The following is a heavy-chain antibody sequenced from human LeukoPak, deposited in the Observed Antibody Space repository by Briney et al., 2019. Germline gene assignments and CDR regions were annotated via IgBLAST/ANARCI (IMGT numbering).Heavy chain of an antibody. CDR2: IKGDGSET. CDR1: GFTFNKYW. V-gene: IGHV3-7*01. J-gene: IGHJ4*02. Sequence: PGGSLRLSCVVSGFTFNKYWMSWVRQAPGRGLAWVANIKGDGSETEYVDSVKGRFTISRDTAKNALYLQMNSLRAEDTAVYYCARNMGWQQFDSWGQGTLVTVSS. CDR3: ARNMGWQQFDS. D-gene: IGHD5-24*01.